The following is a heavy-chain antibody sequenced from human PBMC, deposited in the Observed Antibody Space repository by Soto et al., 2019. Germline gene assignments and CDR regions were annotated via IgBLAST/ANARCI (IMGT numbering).Heavy chain of an antibody. CDR3: SRGRRTAVTIDY. CDR2: MNHSGST. CDR1: GGSISSGGYS. V-gene: IGHV4-30-2*01. Sequence: SETLSLTCAVSGGSISSGGYSWSWIRQPPGKGLEWIGYMNHSGSTYYNPSLKSRVTISIDTSKNQFSLKLSSVTAADTAVYYCSRGRRTAVTIDYWGQGTLVTVSS. D-gene: IGHD4-17*01. J-gene: IGHJ4*02.